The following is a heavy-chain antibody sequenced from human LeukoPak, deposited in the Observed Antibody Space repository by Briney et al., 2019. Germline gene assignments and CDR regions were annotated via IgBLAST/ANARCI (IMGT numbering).Heavy chain of an antibody. CDR3: ARKNYDFWSGYFTG. Sequence: PGGSLRLSCAASGFTFSSYGMHWVRQAPGKGLEGVAVIWYDGSNKYYADSVKGRFTISRDNSKNTLYLQMNSLRADDTAVYYCARKNYDFWSGYFTGWGQGTLVTVSS. V-gene: IGHV3-33*01. CDR2: IWYDGSNK. J-gene: IGHJ4*02. CDR1: GFTFSSYG. D-gene: IGHD3-3*01.